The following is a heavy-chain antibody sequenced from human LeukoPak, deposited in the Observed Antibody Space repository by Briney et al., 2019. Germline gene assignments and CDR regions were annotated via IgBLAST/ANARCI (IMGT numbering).Heavy chain of an antibody. CDR1: GGSISSYY. CDR2: IYYSGRT. CDR3: ARSSTGSYFDY. V-gene: IGHV4-59*01. Sequence: TSETLSLTCTVSGGSISSYYWSWIRQPPGKGLEWIGYIYYSGRTNYNPSLKSRVTISVDTSKNQFSLKLSSVTAADTAVYYCARSSTGSYFDYWGQGALVTVSS. D-gene: IGHD2-2*01. J-gene: IGHJ4*02.